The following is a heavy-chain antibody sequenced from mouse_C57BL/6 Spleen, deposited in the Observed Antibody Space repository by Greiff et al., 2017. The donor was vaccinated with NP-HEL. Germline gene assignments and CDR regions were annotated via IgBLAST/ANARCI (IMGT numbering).Heavy chain of an antibody. J-gene: IGHJ3*01. CDR3: ANGNSFAY. V-gene: IGHV5-17*01. D-gene: IGHD2-1*01. CDR2: ISSGSSTI. Sequence: DVKLVESGGGLVKPGGSLKLSCAASGFTFSDYGMHWVRQAPEKGLEWVAYISSGSSTIYYVDTVKGRFTISRDNAKYTLFLQMTSLRSEDTAMYYCANGNSFAYWGQGTLVTVSA. CDR1: GFTFSDYG.